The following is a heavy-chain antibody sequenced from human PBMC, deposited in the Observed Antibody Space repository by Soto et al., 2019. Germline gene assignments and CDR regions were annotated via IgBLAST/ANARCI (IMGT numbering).Heavy chain of an antibody. D-gene: IGHD5-18*01. CDR2: IIPIFGTA. CDR3: ARSPHTAGIDY. V-gene: IGHV1-69*13. CDR1: GCTFSSYA. Sequence: ASVKFSCKSSGCTFSSYAISWGRQAPGQGLEWMGGIIPIFGTANYAQKFQGRVTITADESTSTAYMELSSLRSEDTAVYYCARSPHTAGIDYWGQGTLVTVSS. J-gene: IGHJ4*02.